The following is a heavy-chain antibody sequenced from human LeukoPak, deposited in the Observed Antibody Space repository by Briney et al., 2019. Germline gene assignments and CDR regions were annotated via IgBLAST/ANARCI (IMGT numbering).Heavy chain of an antibody. CDR3: AKAQNYYDSSGYRDAFDI. J-gene: IGHJ3*02. D-gene: IGHD3-22*01. CDR2: ISWNSGSI. CDR1: GFTFDDYA. Sequence: GGSLRLSCASSGFTFDDYAMHWVRQAPGKGLEWVSGISWNSGSIGYADSVKGRFPISRDNAKNSLYLQMNSLRAEDMPLYYCAKAQNYYDSSGYRDAFDIWGQGTMVTVSS. V-gene: IGHV3-9*03.